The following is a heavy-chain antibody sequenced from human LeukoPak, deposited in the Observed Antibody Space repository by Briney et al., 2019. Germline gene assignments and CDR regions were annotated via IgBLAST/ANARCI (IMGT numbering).Heavy chain of an antibody. CDR2: ISGSSSYI. Sequence: GGSLRLSCAASGFTFSSYGMSWVRQAPGKGLEWVSSISGSSSYIYYSGSVKGRFTISRDNAKNSLYLQIDSLRAEDTAVYYCARGRRDGYNLIDAFDIWGQGTMVTVSS. D-gene: IGHD5-24*01. V-gene: IGHV3-21*06. CDR1: GFTFSSYG. J-gene: IGHJ3*02. CDR3: ARGRRDGYNLIDAFDI.